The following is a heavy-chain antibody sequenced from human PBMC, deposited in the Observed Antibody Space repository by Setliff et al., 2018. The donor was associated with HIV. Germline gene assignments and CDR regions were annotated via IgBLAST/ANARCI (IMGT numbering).Heavy chain of an antibody. D-gene: IGHD6-19*01. J-gene: IGHJ4*02. CDR1: GGSISSSSYY. Sequence: PSETLSLTCTVSGGSISSSSYYWGWIRQPPGKGLEWIGTIYYSGSTYYNPSLKSRVTISVDTSKNHFSLHLTSVTAADTAVYYCAIRGSSGWYVGGYFDYWGQGTLVTVSS. CDR2: IYYSGST. CDR3: AIRGSSGWYVGGYFDY. V-gene: IGHV4-39*02.